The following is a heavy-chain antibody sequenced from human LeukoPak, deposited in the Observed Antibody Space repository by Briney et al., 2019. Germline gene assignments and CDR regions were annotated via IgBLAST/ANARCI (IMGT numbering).Heavy chain of an antibody. D-gene: IGHD2-21*02. Sequence: GESLKISCKGSGYSFTSYWIGWVRQMPGKGLEWMGIIYPGDSDTRYSPSFQGQVTISADKSISTAYLQWSSLKASDTAIYYCARLSYCGGDCHYSSYFDYWGQGTLVTVSS. CDR3: ARLSYCGGDCHYSSYFDY. J-gene: IGHJ4*02. V-gene: IGHV5-51*01. CDR2: IYPGDSDT. CDR1: GYSFTSYW.